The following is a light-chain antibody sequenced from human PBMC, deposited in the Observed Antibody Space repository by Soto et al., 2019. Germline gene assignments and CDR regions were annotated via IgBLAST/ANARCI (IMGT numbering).Light chain of an antibody. J-gene: IGKJ4*01. CDR3: QQRYNWPLT. Sequence: EIVLTQSPATLSLSPGERATLSCRASQSLSSYLAWYQQKPGQAPRLHIYDASNRAAGIPARFRGSGSGADFTLTISSLEPEDFAIYYCQQRYNWPLTFGGGTKVEIK. CDR1: QSLSSY. V-gene: IGKV3-11*01. CDR2: DAS.